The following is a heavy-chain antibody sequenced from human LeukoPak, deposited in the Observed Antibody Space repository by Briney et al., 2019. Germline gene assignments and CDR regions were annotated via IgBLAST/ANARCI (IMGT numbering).Heavy chain of an antibody. CDR2: IYYSGST. CDR3: ARIYYDSSGYSYYFDY. V-gene: IGHV4-59*01. J-gene: IGHJ4*02. Sequence: SETLSLTCTVSGGSISSYYWSWIRQPPGKGLEWIGYIYYSGSTNYNPSLKSRVTILVDTSKNQFSLKLSSVTAADTAVYYCARIYYDSSGYSYYFDYWGQGTLVTVSS. CDR1: GGSISSYY. D-gene: IGHD3-22*01.